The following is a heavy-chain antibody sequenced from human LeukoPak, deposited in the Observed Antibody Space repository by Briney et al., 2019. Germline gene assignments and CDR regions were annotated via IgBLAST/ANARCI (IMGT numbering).Heavy chain of an antibody. Sequence: GGSLRLSCAASGFTFSTYAMSWVRQAPGKGLEWVSVTSGSGGSTYYADSVKGRFTISRDNSKNTLYLQTSSLRVEDTAVYYCAKGLKVAAADYWGQGSLVTVSS. J-gene: IGHJ4*02. D-gene: IGHD2-15*01. CDR3: AKGLKVAAADY. CDR1: GFTFSTYA. CDR2: TSGSGGST. V-gene: IGHV3-23*01.